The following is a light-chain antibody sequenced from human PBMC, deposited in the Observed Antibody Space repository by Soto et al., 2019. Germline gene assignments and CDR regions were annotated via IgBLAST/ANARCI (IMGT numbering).Light chain of an antibody. CDR1: QSVTSD. V-gene: IGKV3-15*01. CDR2: RAS. J-gene: IGKJ1*01. Sequence: EIVMTQSPATLSVSPGESATLSCRASQSVTSDLAWYQQKPGQAPRLFIYRASTRATGIPARFSGSGSGTEFTLTISSLQSEDFALYYCQQYEKWPWTFGQRTKVDIK. CDR3: QQYEKWPWT.